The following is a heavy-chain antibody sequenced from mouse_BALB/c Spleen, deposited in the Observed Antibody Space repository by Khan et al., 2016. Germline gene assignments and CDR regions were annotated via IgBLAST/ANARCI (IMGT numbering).Heavy chain of an antibody. CDR3: ARGRLRHTMDY. CDR2: IWAGGST. CDR1: GFSLTSYG. J-gene: IGHJ4*01. Sequence: QVQLKQSGPGLVAPSQSLSITCTVSGFSLTSYGVHWVRQPPGKGLEWLGVIWAGGSTNYNSALMSRLSISKDNSKSQVFLKMNSLQTDDTAMYCCARGRLRHTMDYWGQGTSVTVSS. D-gene: IGHD2-4*01. V-gene: IGHV2-9*02.